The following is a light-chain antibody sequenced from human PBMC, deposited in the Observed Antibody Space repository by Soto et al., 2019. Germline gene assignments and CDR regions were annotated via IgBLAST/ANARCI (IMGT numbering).Light chain of an antibody. J-gene: IGKJ4*01. CDR1: QALSNY. CDR2: SAS. V-gene: IGKV1-9*01. CDR3: QQLSRYPLT. Sequence: DVQLTQSPCFLSASVGGTFTSTFLASQALSNYLAWYQQKPGKAPDLLIYSASTLQSGVPSRFSGSGSETEFSLTIRALQPEDFATYYCQQLSRYPLTFGGGTKVDIK.